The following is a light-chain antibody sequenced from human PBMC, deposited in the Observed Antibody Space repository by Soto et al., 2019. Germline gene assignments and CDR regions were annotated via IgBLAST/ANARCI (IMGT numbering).Light chain of an antibody. Sequence: DIPMTQSPASLSASVGDRVTITCRASQDINIFLSWFQQRPGQAPRLLIYAASKLQPGVPSRFSGGSSGSDFMFTIDNLQPEDFATYYCQQYDRLPPTFVRGTKL. J-gene: IGKJ2*01. V-gene: IGKV1-33*01. CDR1: QDINIF. CDR2: AAS. CDR3: QQYDRLPPT.